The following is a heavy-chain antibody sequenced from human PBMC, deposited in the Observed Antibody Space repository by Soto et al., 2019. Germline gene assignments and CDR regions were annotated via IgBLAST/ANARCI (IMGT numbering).Heavy chain of an antibody. J-gene: IGHJ4*02. Sequence: GGSLRLSCAASGFTFSSYSMNWVRQAPGKGLEWVSYISSSSSTIYYADSVKGRFTISRDNAKNSLYLQMSSLRDEDTAVYYCARLRYYYDSSGDEKGDYWGQGTLVTVSS. CDR1: GFTFSSYS. CDR3: ARLRYYYDSSGDEKGDY. D-gene: IGHD3-22*01. V-gene: IGHV3-48*02. CDR2: ISSSSSTI.